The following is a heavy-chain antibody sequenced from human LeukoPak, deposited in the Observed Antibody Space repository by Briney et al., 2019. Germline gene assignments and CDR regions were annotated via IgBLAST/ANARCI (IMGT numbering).Heavy chain of an antibody. D-gene: IGHD4-17*01. Sequence: GGSLGLSCAASGFTFSSYGMHWVRQAPGKGLEWVAVISYDGSNKYYADSVKGRFTISRDNSKNTLYLQMNSLRAEDTAVYYCAKALYGDYGNWFDPWGQGTLVTVSS. J-gene: IGHJ5*02. CDR1: GFTFSSYG. CDR3: AKALYGDYGNWFDP. V-gene: IGHV3-30*18. CDR2: ISYDGSNK.